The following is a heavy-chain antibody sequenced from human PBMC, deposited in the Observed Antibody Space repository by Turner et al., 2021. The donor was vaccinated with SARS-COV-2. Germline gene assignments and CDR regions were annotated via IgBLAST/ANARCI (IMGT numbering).Heavy chain of an antibody. D-gene: IGHD6-13*01. V-gene: IGHV4-39*01. CDR3: ARGISSSSRYFNWFDP. J-gene: IGHJ5*02. Sequence: QLQLQESGPGVVKPSETLSLTCSVSGDSITRRSFSWGWIRQSPGKGLEWLGSLYYGGATYYNPSLNNRVTVSVDTSKNQFSLRLTSVTAADTAVYSCARGISSSSRYFNWFDPWGQGTLVTVSS. CDR1: GDSITRRSFS. CDR2: LYYGGAT.